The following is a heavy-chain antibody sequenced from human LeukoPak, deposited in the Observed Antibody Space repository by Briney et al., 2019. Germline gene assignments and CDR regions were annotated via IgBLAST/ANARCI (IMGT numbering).Heavy chain of an antibody. J-gene: IGHJ6*04. Sequence: VKVSCKASGGTFISYAISWVRQAPGQGLEWMGGITPIFGTANYSQKFQGRVTITADESTSTAYMELSSLRSEDTAVYYCARAPYCSGGSCYSDYYYYYGMDVWGKGTTVTVSS. D-gene: IGHD2-15*01. CDR2: ITPIFGTA. CDR3: ARAPYCSGGSCYSDYYYYYGMDV. V-gene: IGHV1-69*01. CDR1: GGTFISYA.